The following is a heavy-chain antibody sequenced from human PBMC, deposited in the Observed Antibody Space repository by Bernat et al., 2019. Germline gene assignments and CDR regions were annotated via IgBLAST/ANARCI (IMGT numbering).Heavy chain of an antibody. V-gene: IGHV3-23*01. J-gene: IGHJ4*02. CDR3: AKDGSSSPYFDY. Sequence: EVQLLESGGGLVQPGGSLRLSCAASGFTFSSYAMSWVRQAPGKGLEWVSAISGSGGSRYYADSVKGRFTISRDNSKNTLYLQMNSLRAEDTAVYYCAKDGSSSPYFDYWGQGTLVTVSS. CDR1: GFTFSSYA. D-gene: IGHD6-6*01. CDR2: ISGSGGSR.